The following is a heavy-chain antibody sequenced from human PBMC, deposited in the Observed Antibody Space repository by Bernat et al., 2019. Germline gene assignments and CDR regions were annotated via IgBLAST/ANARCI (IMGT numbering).Heavy chain of an antibody. CDR2: ISSSGSTI. V-gene: IGHV3-48*03. CDR1: GFTFRSYE. Sequence: EVQLVESGGGLVQPGGSLRLSCAASGFTFRSYEMNWVRQAPGKWLEWVSYISSSGSTIYYADSLKGRFTISRDNAENSLYLQMDSLRAEDTAVYYCARDQGPSVPPFRIWGQGTLVTVSS. D-gene: IGHD1-26*01. J-gene: IGHJ4*02. CDR3: ARDQGPSVPPFRI.